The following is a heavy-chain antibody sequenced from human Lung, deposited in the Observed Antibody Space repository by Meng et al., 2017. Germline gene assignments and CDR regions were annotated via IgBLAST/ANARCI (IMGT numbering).Heavy chain of an antibody. D-gene: IGHD1/OR15-1a*01. V-gene: IGHV4-34*01. CDR1: GGSFSGYY. Sequence: VQLQQWGAGLLKPSETLSLTCAVYGGSFSGYYWSWIRQPPGKGLEWIGEINHSGSTNYNPSLKSRVTISVDTSKNQFSLKLSSVTAADTAVYYCARPKQANWYFDLWGRGTLVTVFS. CDR3: ARPKQANWYFDL. J-gene: IGHJ2*01. CDR2: INHSGST.